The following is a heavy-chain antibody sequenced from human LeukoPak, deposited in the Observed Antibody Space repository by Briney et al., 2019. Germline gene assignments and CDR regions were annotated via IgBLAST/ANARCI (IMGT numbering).Heavy chain of an antibody. V-gene: IGHV4-34*01. Sequence: SETLSLSCGVYGGSFSGYYWSWIRQPPGKGLEWIGEINPRGSTNYNLSLKSRVTLSADTSKNQFSLTLNSVTAADTAVYYCARRRLGYYFDYWGQGTLVTVSS. CDR3: ARRRLGYYFDY. D-gene: IGHD5-24*01. CDR1: GGSFSGYY. J-gene: IGHJ4*02. CDR2: INPRGST.